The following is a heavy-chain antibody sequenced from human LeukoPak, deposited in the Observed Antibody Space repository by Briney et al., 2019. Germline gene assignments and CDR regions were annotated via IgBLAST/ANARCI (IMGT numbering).Heavy chain of an antibody. V-gene: IGHV4-59*01. J-gene: IGHJ3*01. CDR2: LSLRGST. CDR3: ARPYSSNWYDAFHF. D-gene: IGHD6-13*01. Sequence: SETLSLTCTVFGGPITGYYWSWIRQPPGKGLEWIGYLSLRGSTNYNTYLKSRVTISVDTSKNQFSLKLSSVTAADTAVYYCARPYSSNWYDAFHFWGQGTMVTVSS. CDR1: GGPITGYY.